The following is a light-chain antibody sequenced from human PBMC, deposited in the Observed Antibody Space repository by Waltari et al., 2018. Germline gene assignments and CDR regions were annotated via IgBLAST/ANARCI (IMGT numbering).Light chain of an antibody. CDR2: DVS. CDR1: SSDVGAYNY. CDR3: ASYVSSITLEL. J-gene: IGLJ3*02. V-gene: IGLV2-14*03. Sequence: QSALTQPASVSGSPGQSITISCTGSSSDVGAYNYVSWYQQHPGKAPRLIIFDVSNRPSGVSNRFSGSKSGNTASLTISGLQAEDEADYYCASYVSSITLELFGGGTSLTVL.